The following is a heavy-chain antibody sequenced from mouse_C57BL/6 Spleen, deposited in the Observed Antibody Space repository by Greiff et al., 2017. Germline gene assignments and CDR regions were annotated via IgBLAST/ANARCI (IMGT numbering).Heavy chain of an antibody. V-gene: IGHV1-15*01. Sequence: VQLQQSGAELVRPGASVTLSCKASGYTFTDYEMHWVKQTPVHGLEWIGAIDPETGGTAYNQKFKGKAILTADKSSSTAYMELRSLTSEDSAVYYCTSTVVARYYAMDYWGQGTSVTVSS. D-gene: IGHD1-1*01. CDR2: IDPETGGT. J-gene: IGHJ4*01. CDR3: TSTVVARYYAMDY. CDR1: GYTFTDYE.